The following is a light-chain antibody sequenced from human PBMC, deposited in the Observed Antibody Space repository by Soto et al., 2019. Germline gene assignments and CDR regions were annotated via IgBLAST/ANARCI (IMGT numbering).Light chain of an antibody. CDR3: PQYKIYYPT. CDR1: QSISDW. Sequence: DIQMTQSPSTLSASVGDRVTITCRASQSISDWLAWYQQKPGKAPKILIYDASSLESGVPSRFSGSGSGTEFTLTISGLQPDDFAICYCPQYKIYYPTSVQGTRVDIK. J-gene: IGKJ1*01. CDR2: DAS. V-gene: IGKV1-5*01.